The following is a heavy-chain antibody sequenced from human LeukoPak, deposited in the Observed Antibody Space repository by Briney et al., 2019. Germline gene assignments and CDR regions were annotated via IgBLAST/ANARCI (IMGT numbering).Heavy chain of an antibody. CDR2: ISWNSGST. CDR1: GFTFDDYA. V-gene: IGHV3-9*03. Sequence: PGRSLRLSCAASGFTFDDYAMHWVRQAPGKGLEWVSGISWNSGSTVYVDSVKGRFTISRDNAKNSLYLQMYSLRPEDMALYYCVRDVSLGFCSGGACSAHFDYWGQGTLVSVSS. CDR3: VRDVSLGFCSGGACSAHFDY. J-gene: IGHJ4*02. D-gene: IGHD2-15*01.